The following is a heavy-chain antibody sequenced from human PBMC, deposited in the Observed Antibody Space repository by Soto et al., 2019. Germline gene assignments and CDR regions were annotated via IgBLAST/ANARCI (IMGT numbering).Heavy chain of an antibody. D-gene: IGHD3-10*01. CDR1: GGSISGVGYS. CDR2: MYHSGTF. Sequence: SETLSLTCAVSGGSISGVGYSWSWIRQPPGGGLEWIGYMYHSGTFLKSPSLKTRLTMSLDMSKNQFSLTLNSMTAADTAVYYCARAQFYSGSGNYNNLMFDAWGQG. J-gene: IGHJ5*02. CDR3: ARAQFYSGSGNYNNLMFDA. V-gene: IGHV4-30-2*01.